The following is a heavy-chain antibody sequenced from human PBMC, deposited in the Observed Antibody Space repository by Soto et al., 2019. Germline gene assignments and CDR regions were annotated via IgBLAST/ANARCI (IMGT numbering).Heavy chain of an antibody. J-gene: IGHJ4*02. D-gene: IGHD2-15*01. V-gene: IGHV4-39*01. CDR1: GGSINNGDYF. CDR2: VYHSGTT. Sequence: PWETLSLTCTVSGGSINNGDYFWGWIRQPPGKGLEWIGSVYHSGTTNYNPSLKSRVTISVDTSKNQFSLNLRSVTAADTAVYYCAKVVVGAPRHPDFDSWGQGTLVTVSS. CDR3: AKVVVGAPRHPDFDS.